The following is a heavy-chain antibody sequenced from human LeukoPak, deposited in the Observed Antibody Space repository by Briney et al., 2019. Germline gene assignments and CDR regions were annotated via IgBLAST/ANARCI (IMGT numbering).Heavy chain of an antibody. CDR1: GFTFSSYA. CDR2: ISGSGGST. V-gene: IGHV3-23*01. CDR3: AKFPLYYYYMDV. Sequence: GGSLRLSCEASGFTFSSYAMSWVRQAPGKGLEWVSAISGSGGSTYYADSVKGRFTISRDNSKNTLYLQMNSLRAEDTAVYYCAKFPLYYYYMDVWGKGTTVTVSS. J-gene: IGHJ6*03.